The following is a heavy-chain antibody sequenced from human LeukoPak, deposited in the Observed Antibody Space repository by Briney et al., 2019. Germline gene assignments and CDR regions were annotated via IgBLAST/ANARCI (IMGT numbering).Heavy chain of an antibody. CDR3: AKDTWTGLGIMIDY. Sequence: PGRSLRLSCAASGFTFDDYAMHWVRHAPGKGLEWVSGISWNSGSIGYADSVKGRFTISRDNAKNSLYLQMNSLRAEDTALYYCAKDTWTGLGIMIDYWGQGTLVTVSS. CDR2: ISWNSGSI. V-gene: IGHV3-9*01. D-gene: IGHD3-16*01. CDR1: GFTFDDYA. J-gene: IGHJ4*02.